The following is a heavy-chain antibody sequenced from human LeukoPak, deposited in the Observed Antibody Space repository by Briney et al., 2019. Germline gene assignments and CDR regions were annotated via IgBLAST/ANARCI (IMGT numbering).Heavy chain of an antibody. D-gene: IGHD3-9*01. CDR1: GGSISSYY. CDR2: IYTGGST. V-gene: IGHV4-4*07. CDR3: ARTIFFAYYYYYMDV. J-gene: IGHJ6*03. Sequence: SETLSLTCTVSGGSISSYYWSWIRQPAGKGLEWIGRIYTGGSTNYNPSLKSRVTMSVDASKNQFSLKLSSVTAADTAVYYCARTIFFAYYYYYMDVWGKGTTVTISS.